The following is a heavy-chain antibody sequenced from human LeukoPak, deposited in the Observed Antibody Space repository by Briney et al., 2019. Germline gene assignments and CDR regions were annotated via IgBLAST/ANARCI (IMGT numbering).Heavy chain of an antibody. J-gene: IGHJ4*02. D-gene: IGHD4-17*01. CDR2: IIPILGIP. CDR1: GGTFSSYA. V-gene: IGHV1-69*04. Sequence: SLKVSCKASGGTFSSYAISWVRHAPGRGLGWMGRIIPILGIPNHAQKFQGRVTIHAEKSTRTAYMELSSLRSEDTAVYYCARTDDYGSQGLYDYWGQGPLVTVSS. CDR3: ARTDDYGSQGLYDY.